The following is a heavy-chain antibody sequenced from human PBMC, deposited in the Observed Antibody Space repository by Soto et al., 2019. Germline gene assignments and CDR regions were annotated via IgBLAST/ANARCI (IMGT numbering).Heavy chain of an antibody. D-gene: IGHD4-17*01. J-gene: IGHJ4*02. Sequence: QVQLVQSGAEVKKPGASVKVACEASGYTFTSYSITWVRQAPGQGLEWMGWITTYNGNTNYAQKFQGRVTMTTDTSTSTAYMELRSLRSDDTAVYYCARVGDYGGNPGFYWGQGTLVTVSS. CDR3: ARVGDYGGNPGFY. CDR2: ITTYNGNT. V-gene: IGHV1-18*01. CDR1: GYTFTSYS.